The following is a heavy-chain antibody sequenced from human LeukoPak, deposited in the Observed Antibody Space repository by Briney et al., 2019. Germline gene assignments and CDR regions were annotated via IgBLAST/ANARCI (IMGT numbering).Heavy chain of an antibody. V-gene: IGHV3-7*01. Sequence: PGGSLRLSCAASGFTFSSYWMTWVRQAPGKGLEWVANIKQDGSEKYYVDSVKGRFTISRDNAKSSLYLQMHSLRAEHTALYYCARAIGKSEGYWGQGTLVTVSS. J-gene: IGHJ4*02. CDR2: IKQDGSEK. D-gene: IGHD4-23*01. CDR3: ARAIGKSEGY. CDR1: GFTFSSYW.